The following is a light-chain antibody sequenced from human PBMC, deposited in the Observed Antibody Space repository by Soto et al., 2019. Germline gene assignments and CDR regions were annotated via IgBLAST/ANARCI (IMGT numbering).Light chain of an antibody. J-gene: IGKJ4*01. CDR3: HQYGISPLT. V-gene: IGKV3-20*01. CDR1: QSVSSSY. CDR2: GAS. Sequence: EIVLTQSPGTLSLSPGERATLSCRASQSVSSSYLAWYQQRPVQAPRLLIFGASNRATGIPDRFTGSGSGTDFTLTISRLEPEDFAVYYCHQYGISPLTFGGGTKVEVK.